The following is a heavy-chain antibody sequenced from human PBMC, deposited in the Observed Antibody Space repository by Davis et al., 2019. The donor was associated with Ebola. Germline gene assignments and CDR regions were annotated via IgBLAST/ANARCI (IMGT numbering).Heavy chain of an antibody. V-gene: IGHV1-2*02. Sequence: ASSVNVSCKASVYTFTAYYMHWVRRAPGQGLEWMGWINPNSGGTNNAQKFQGRVTMTRGTSINTAYMELNSLTSDDTAVYYRARAVPATQNLDYWGPGTLVTVSS. J-gene: IGHJ4*02. D-gene: IGHD2-15*01. CDR3: ARAVPATQNLDY. CDR2: INPNSGGT. CDR1: VYTFTAYY.